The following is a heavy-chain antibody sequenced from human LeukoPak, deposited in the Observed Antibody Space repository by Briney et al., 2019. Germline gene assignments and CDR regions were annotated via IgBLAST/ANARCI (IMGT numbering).Heavy chain of an antibody. Sequence: GGSLRLSCVASGFAFATYGMHWVRQPPGKGLQWLAFLRYDGSNEIYADSVKGRFTISRDNSKNTLYLQMNSLRAEDTAVYYCADASGSYSRDYWGQGTLVTVSS. D-gene: IGHD1-26*01. CDR1: GFAFATYG. CDR3: ADASGSYSRDY. J-gene: IGHJ4*02. V-gene: IGHV3-30*02. CDR2: LRYDGSNE.